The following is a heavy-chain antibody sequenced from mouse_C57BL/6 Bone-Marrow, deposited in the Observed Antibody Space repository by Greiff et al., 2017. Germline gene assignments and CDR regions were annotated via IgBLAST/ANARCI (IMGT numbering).Heavy chain of an antibody. D-gene: IGHD2-2*01. CDR3: AREGSRWLRRDY. V-gene: IGHV5-2*01. CDR2: INSDGGST. J-gene: IGHJ2*01. CDR1: EYEFPSHD. Sequence: EVKLMESGGGLVQPGASLKLSCESNEYEFPSHDMSWVRKTPEKRLELVAAINSDGGSTYYPDTMERRFIISRDNTKKTLYLQMSSLRSEDTALYYCAREGSRWLRRDYWGQGTTLTVSS.